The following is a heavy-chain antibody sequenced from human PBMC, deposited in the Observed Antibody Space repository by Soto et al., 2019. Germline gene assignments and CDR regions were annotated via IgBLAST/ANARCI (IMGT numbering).Heavy chain of an antibody. CDR3: ARGTRVGWNTNWFDP. CDR1: EFIFNNYW. CDR2: IKPDGSDK. J-gene: IGHJ5*02. Sequence: EVPLVEYGGGLVQPGESLRLSCAASEFIFNNYWMAWVRQAPEKGLEWVASIKPDGSDKYYLDSVKGRFTISRDNAKNSVYLQMDGLRADDTAVYFCARGTRVGWNTNWFDPWGQGTLITVSS. D-gene: IGHD1-1*01. V-gene: IGHV3-7*01.